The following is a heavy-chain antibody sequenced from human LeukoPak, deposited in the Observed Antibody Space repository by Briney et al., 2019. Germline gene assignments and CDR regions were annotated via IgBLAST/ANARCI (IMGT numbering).Heavy chain of an antibody. Sequence: SETLSLTCTVSGGSISSGDYYWSWIRQPPGKGLEWIGYIYYSGSTYYNPSLKSRVTISVDTSKNQFSLKLSSVTAADTAVYYCARDSDSSSWYTPYFDYWGQGTLVTVSS. V-gene: IGHV4-30-4*01. J-gene: IGHJ4*02. D-gene: IGHD6-13*01. CDR3: ARDSDSSSWYTPYFDY. CDR1: GGSISSGDYY. CDR2: IYYSGST.